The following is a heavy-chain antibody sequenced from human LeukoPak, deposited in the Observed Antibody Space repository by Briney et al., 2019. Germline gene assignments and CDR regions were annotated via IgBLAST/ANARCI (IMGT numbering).Heavy chain of an antibody. Sequence: PGGSLRLSCAASGFTFSSYWMSWVRQAPGKGLEWVSVIYSGGSTYYADSVKGRFTISRHNSKNTLYLQMNSLRAEDTAVYYCARTNYYYYGMDVWGQGTTVTVSS. CDR2: IYSGGST. J-gene: IGHJ6*02. CDR1: GFTFSSYW. V-gene: IGHV3-53*04. CDR3: ARTNYYYYGMDV.